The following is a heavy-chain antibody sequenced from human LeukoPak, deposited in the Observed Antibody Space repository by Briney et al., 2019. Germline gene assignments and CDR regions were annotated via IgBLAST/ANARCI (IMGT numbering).Heavy chain of an antibody. V-gene: IGHV3-23*01. J-gene: IGHJ4*02. CDR1: GFTFGSYA. D-gene: IGHD3-3*01. CDR3: AKDRVTIFGVDPYYFDY. Sequence: GGSLRLSCAASGFTFGSYAMSWVRQAPGKGLEWVSAISGSGGSTYYADSVKGRFTISRDNSKNTLYLQMNSLRAEDTAVYYCAKDRVTIFGVDPYYFDYWGQGTLVTVSS. CDR2: ISGSGGST.